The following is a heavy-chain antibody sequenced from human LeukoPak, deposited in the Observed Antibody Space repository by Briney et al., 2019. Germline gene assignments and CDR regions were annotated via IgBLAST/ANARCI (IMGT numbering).Heavy chain of an antibody. Sequence: GRSLRLSCTASGFTFSDFAMSWFRQAPGKGLEWVAFIRSKTYRGTTEYATSVKGRFTISRDDSKSIAYLQMDSLKTEDTAVYYCTRDTVYYDSTDWGQGTLVTVSS. CDR3: TRDTVYYDSTD. V-gene: IGHV3-49*03. CDR1: GFTFSDFA. D-gene: IGHD3-9*01. J-gene: IGHJ4*02. CDR2: IRSKTYRGTT.